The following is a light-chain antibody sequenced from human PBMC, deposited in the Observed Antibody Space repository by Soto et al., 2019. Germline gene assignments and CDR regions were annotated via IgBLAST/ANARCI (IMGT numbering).Light chain of an antibody. CDR3: QQYYSTPPYT. V-gene: IGKV4-1*01. J-gene: IGKJ2*01. Sequence: DIVMTQSPDSLAVSLGERATINCKSSQSVFYSSNNKNYLAWYQQKPGQPPKLLIYWASTRESGVPDRFSGSGSGTDFTLSISSLQAEDVAVYYCQQYYSTPPYTFGQGTKLDIK. CDR1: QSVFYSSNNKNY. CDR2: WAS.